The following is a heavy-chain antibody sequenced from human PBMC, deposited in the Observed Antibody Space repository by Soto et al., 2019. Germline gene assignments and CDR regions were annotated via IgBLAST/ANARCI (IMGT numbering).Heavy chain of an antibody. CDR1: GGTFSSYA. V-gene: IGHV1-69*06. CDR3: ARDRSIAARPPHDAFDI. D-gene: IGHD6-6*01. J-gene: IGHJ3*02. CDR2: IIPIFGTA. Sequence: GASVKVSCKASGGTFSSYAISWVRQAPGLGLEWMGGIIPIFGTANYAQKFQGRVTITADKSTSTAYMELSSLRSEDTAVYYCARDRSIAARPPHDAFDIWGQGTMVTVSS.